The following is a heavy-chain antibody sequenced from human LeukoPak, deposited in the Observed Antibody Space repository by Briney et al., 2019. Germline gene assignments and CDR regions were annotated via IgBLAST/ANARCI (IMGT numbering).Heavy chain of an antibody. CDR1: GYTLTGYY. CDR3: ARDERYSYGDNHYPDLGF. J-gene: IGHJ4*02. Sequence: ASVNVSCKASGYTLTGYYLFWVRQAPGQGLEWMGWINPNSGATKYAQNFQGRVTLTSDTSIRTTYMELSSLRSDDTAVYYCARDERYSYGDNHYPDLGFWGQGTPVTVSS. D-gene: IGHD4/OR15-4a*01. CDR2: INPNSGAT. V-gene: IGHV1-2*02.